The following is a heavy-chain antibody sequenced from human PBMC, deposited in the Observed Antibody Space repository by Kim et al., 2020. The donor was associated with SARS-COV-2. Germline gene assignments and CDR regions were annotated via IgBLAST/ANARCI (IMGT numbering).Heavy chain of an antibody. J-gene: IGHJ6*02. D-gene: IGHD5-18*01. CDR3: STRGDTAMAYYYYYGMDV. Sequence: SVKVSCKASGGTFSSYAISWVRQAPGQGLEWMGGIIPIFGTANYAQKFQGRVTITADESTSTAYMELSSLRSEDTAVYYCSTRGDTAMAYYYYYGMDVWGQGTTVTVSS. CDR2: IIPIFGTA. CDR1: GGTFSSYA. V-gene: IGHV1-69*13.